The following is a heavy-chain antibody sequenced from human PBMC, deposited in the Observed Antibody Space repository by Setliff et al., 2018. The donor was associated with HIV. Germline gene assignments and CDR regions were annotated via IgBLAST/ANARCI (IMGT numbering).Heavy chain of an antibody. V-gene: IGHV3-64*02. CDR1: GFTFGDYA. CDR3: ARVRVAAVAPYFDF. D-gene: IGHD6-13*01. CDR2: INSNGCST. J-gene: IGHJ4*02. Sequence: GGSLRLSCAASGFTFGDYAMHWVRQAPGKGLEWVSGINSNGCSTYYADSVKGRFTISRDNSKSTVYLQMGSLRAEDMAVYYCARVRVAAVAPYFDFWGQGALVTVSS.